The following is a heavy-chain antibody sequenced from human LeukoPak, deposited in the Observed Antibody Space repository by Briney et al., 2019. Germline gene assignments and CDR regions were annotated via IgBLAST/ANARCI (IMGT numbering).Heavy chain of an antibody. CDR3: ARETIIAVSTIAYGMDV. CDR1: GYTFTGYY. V-gene: IGHV1-2*02. Sequence: ASVKVSCKASGYTFTGYYMHWVRQAPGQGLEWMGWINPNSGGTNYAQKFQGRVTMTRDTSISTAYMDLSRLRSDDTAVYYCARETIIAVSTIAYGMDVWGQGTTVTVSS. CDR2: INPNSGGT. D-gene: IGHD3-22*01. J-gene: IGHJ6*02.